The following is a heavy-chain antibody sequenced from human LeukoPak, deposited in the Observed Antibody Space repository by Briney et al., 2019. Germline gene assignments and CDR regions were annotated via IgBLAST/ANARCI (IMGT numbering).Heavy chain of an antibody. CDR2: IYSGGST. CDR1: GFTFSSYA. CDR3: ARDLSAYYYDSSGYLSAFDI. D-gene: IGHD3-22*01. Sequence: PGGSLRLSCAASGFTFSSYAMHWVRQAPGRGLEWVSVIYSGGSTYYADSVKGRFTISRDNSKNTLYLQMNSLRAEDTAVYYCARDLSAYYYDSSGYLSAFDIWGQGTMVTVSS. V-gene: IGHV3-66*01. J-gene: IGHJ3*02.